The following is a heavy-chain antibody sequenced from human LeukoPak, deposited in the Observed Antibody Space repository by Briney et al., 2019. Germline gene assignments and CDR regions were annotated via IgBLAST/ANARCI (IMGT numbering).Heavy chain of an antibody. CDR1: GFTFSKYD. CDR2: ISTSSSYI. Sequence: GRSLRLSCAASGFTFSKYDMHWVRQAPGKGLEWVSSISTSSSYIYYADSVKGRFTISRDNARNSLYLQMNTLRAEDTGVYFCARGQTLTFWGQGTLVTVSS. V-gene: IGHV3-21*01. CDR3: ARGQTLTF. J-gene: IGHJ4*02.